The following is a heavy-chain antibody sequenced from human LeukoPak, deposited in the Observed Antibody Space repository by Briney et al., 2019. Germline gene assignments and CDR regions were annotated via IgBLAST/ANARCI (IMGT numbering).Heavy chain of an antibody. V-gene: IGHV3-11*06. CDR2: ITSSSNYI. CDR1: GFTFSDYY. CDR3: ARDRGYFDN. J-gene: IGHJ4*02. Sequence: KPGGSLRLSCAASGFTFSDYYMSWIRQAPGKGLEWLSSITSSSNYIYYADSVKGRFTISRDNVQNSLYLQMNSLRAEDTAMYYCARDRGYFDNWGQGTLVTVSS.